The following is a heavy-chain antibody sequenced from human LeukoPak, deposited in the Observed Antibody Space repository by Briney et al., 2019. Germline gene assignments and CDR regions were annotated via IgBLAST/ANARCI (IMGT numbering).Heavy chain of an antibody. Sequence: SSETLSLTCTVSGGSISNSNYYWGWIRQPPGKGLEWIGSIYYSGNTYYNPSLKGRVTISVDTSENQFSLILSSVTAADTAVYYCARTILPRWWFDPWGQGTLVTVSS. CDR1: GGSISNSNYY. CDR2: IYYSGNT. D-gene: IGHD2-21*01. CDR3: ARTILPRWWFDP. J-gene: IGHJ5*02. V-gene: IGHV4-39*01.